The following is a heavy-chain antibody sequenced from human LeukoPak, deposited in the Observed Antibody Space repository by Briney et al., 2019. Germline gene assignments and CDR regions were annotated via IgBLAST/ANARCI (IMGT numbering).Heavy chain of an antibody. J-gene: IGHJ6*02. V-gene: IGHV3-23*01. CDR3: AKAPPAATNYYYGMDV. Sequence: GGSLRLSCAASVFTFNNYAMTWVRQAPGKGLEWVSAVSGRGDATYYADSVKGRFTISRDDSKNRLYLQMNSLRAEDRAVYHCAKAPPAATNYYYGMDVWGQGTTVAVSS. CDR2: VSGRGDAT. D-gene: IGHD2-15*01. CDR1: VFTFNNYA.